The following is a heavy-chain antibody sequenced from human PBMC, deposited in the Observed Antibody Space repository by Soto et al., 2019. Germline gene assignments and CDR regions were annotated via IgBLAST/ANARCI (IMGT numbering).Heavy chain of an antibody. CDR1: GGSMRSNNR. CDR2: IFHSGST. V-gene: IGHV4-4*02. J-gene: IGHJ5*02. D-gene: IGHD3-3*02. CDR3: ASPKIAFYDWFDP. Sequence: PSETLSLTCAVSGGSMRSNNRWSWVRQPPGKGLEWIGEIFHSGSTNYNPSLKSRVTISVDTSKNQFSLKLSSVTAADTAVYYCASPKIAFYDWFDPWGQGTLVTVSS.